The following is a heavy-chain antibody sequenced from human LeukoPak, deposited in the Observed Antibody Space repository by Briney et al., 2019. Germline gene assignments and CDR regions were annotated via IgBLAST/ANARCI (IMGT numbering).Heavy chain of an antibody. V-gene: IGHV1-2*02. D-gene: IGHD3-10*01. CDR1: GYTFTDFY. CDR3: ARGHGSYYYYMDV. CDR2: INPNTGGT. J-gene: IGHJ6*03. Sequence: ASVKVSCKASGYTFTDFYMLWVRQAPGQGLEWMGWINPNTGGTDYAQKFQGRVTMTRDTSTSTAYMELSRLRSDDTAVYHCARGHGSYYYYMDVWGKGTTVTVSS.